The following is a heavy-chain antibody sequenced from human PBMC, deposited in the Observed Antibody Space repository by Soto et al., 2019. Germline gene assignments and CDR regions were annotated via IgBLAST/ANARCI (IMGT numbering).Heavy chain of an antibody. D-gene: IGHD2-15*01. J-gene: IGHJ4*02. CDR1: GLNFTRYS. V-gene: IGHV3-21*06. CDR2: ISSTTNYI. Sequence: LRLSCAASGLNFTRYSMNWVRQAPGKGLEWVSSISSTTNYIYYGDSMKGRFTISRDKAKNSLYMEMNSLRAEDTAVYYCAIESEDLTSNFDYWGQGTLVTVYS. CDR3: AIESEDLTSNFDY.